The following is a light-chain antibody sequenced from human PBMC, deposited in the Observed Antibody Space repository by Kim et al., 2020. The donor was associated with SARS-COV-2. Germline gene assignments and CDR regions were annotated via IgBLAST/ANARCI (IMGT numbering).Light chain of an antibody. CDR3: QQSNDWPPLT. J-gene: IGKJ1*01. CDR1: QTINNK. V-gene: IGKV3-15*01. CDR2: DAT. Sequence: APGERATLSCTASQTINNKLVWYQQKPGQAPRLLIYDATTRATGVPARFIGSGSETDFTLTISSLPSEDFAVYYCQQSNDWPPLTFGQGTKVDIK.